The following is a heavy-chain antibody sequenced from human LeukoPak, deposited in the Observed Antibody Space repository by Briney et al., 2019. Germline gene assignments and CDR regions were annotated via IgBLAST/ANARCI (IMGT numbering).Heavy chain of an antibody. J-gene: IGHJ3*02. D-gene: IGHD6-13*01. V-gene: IGHV4-4*07. CDR2: IYPSGNT. Sequence: SETLSLTCTVSGGAISSYYWSCIRQPAGKGLEWVGGIYPSGNTHYNPSLKSRVTMSVDTSKTQFSLRLSSVTAADTAVYYCAGWPSSSWYKVVAFGMWGQGTMVTVSS. CDR3: AGWPSSSWYKVVAFGM. CDR1: GGAISSYY.